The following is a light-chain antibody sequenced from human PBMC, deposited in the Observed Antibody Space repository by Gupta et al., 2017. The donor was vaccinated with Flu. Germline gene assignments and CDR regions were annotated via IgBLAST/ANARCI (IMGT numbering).Light chain of an antibody. Sequence: DIQMTQSPPSLSASVGDRVTITCRASQNINTYLNWYQQRPGKSPKLLIYGASSLESGVPSRFSGSGSRTNFILTISRLQAEDFATYYCQQTHSAPFTFGQGTKLDIK. V-gene: IGKV1-39*01. CDR3: QQTHSAPFT. CDR2: GAS. CDR1: QNINTY. J-gene: IGKJ2*01.